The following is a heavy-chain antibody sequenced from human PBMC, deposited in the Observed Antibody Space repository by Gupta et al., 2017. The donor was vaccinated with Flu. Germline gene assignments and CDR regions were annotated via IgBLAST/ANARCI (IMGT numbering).Heavy chain of an antibody. CDR1: GFTFRNYG. CDR3: AKDRSRGTFFYFYGMDV. Sequence: QVQLVQSGGGVVQPGRSLGLSCSVSGFTFRNYGVPWVRQAPGKGLEWVAVISHDGSNKYYADSVKGRFTISRDISKNTLYLRMNSLRPEDTAVYYCAKDRSRGTFFYFYGMDVWGQGTTVTVSS. J-gene: IGHJ6*02. D-gene: IGHD3-16*02. V-gene: IGHV3-30*18. CDR2: ISHDGSNK.